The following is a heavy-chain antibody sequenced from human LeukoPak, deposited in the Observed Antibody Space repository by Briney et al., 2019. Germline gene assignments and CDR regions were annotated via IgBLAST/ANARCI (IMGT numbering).Heavy chain of an antibody. CDR1: GYTFTSYG. CDR2: ISAYNGNT. V-gene: IGHV1-18*01. Sequence: ASVKVSCKASGYTFTSYGISWVRQAPGQGLEWMGWISAYNGNTNYAQKLQGRVTMTTDTSTSTAYMELRSLRSDDTAVYYCARGSAYGSGYYYYCYGMDVWGQGTTVTVSS. CDR3: ARGSAYGSGYYYYCYGMDV. D-gene: IGHD3-10*01. J-gene: IGHJ6*02.